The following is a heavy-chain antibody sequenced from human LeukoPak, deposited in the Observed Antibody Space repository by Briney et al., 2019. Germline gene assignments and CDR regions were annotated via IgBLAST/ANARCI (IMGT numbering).Heavy chain of an antibody. CDR3: ARSVSAYAGRGWFDP. D-gene: IGHD5-12*01. CDR2: MYYTGTT. J-gene: IGHJ5*02. CDR1: GGSIRSLGYS. Sequence: SETLSLTCSVSGGSIRSLGYSWGWLRQPPGKGLEWIASMYYTGTTYYNPSLTSRVTMSVDTSKNQFSLTLTSVTAADTAVFYCARSVSAYAGRGWFDPWGQGTLVTVSS. V-gene: IGHV4-39*07.